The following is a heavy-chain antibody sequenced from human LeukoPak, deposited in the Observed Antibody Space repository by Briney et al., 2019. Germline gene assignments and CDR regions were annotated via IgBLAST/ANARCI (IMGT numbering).Heavy chain of an antibody. CDR3: ATAAYESGTYTANHDY. V-gene: IGHV3-53*01. Sequence: GGSLRLSCAASGFTFSSYGMSWVRQAPGMGLEWVAVLFRDGTTYYADSVKGRFTISRDNSKNTLYLQLNNLRADDTAVYYCATAAYESGTYTANHDYWGQGTLVTVSS. J-gene: IGHJ4*02. CDR1: GFTFSSYG. CDR2: LFRDGTT. D-gene: IGHD3-3*01.